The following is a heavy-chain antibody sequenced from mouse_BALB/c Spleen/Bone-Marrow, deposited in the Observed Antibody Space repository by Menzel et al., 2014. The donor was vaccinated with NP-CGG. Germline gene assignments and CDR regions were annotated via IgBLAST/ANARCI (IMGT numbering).Heavy chain of an antibody. CDR3: ARLDDGYWYFDV. D-gene: IGHD2-3*01. CDR2: IYPGDGDS. V-gene: IGHV1-80*01. Sequence: QVQLQQSGAELVRPGSSVKISCKASGYAFSSYWMNWVKQRPGQGLEWIGQIYPGDGDSNYNGKFKGKATLTADKSSSTAYMQLKSLTSEDSAVYFCARLDDGYWYFDVWGAGTTVTVSP. J-gene: IGHJ1*01. CDR1: GYAFSSYW.